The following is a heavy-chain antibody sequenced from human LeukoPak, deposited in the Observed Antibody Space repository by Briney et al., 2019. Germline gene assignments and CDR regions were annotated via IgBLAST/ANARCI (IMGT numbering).Heavy chain of an antibody. V-gene: IGHV4-39*01. J-gene: IGHJ4*02. CDR3: ARHVYYSSGWSWDY. D-gene: IGHD6-19*01. CDR2: IYYSGST. CDR1: GGSISSSSYY. Sequence: SETLSLTCTVSGGSISSSSYYWGWTRQPPGKGLEWIGSIYYSGSTYYNPSLKSRVTISVDTSKNQFSLKLSSVTAADTAVYYCARHVYYSSGWSWDYWGQGTLVTVSS.